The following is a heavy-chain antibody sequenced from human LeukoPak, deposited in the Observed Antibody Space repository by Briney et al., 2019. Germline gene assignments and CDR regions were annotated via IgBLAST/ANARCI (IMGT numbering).Heavy chain of an antibody. CDR1: GFTFSSYS. J-gene: IGHJ3*02. CDR2: ISSSSSYI. Sequence: GGSLRLSCAASGFTFSSYSMNWVRQAPGKGLEWVSSISSSSSYIYYADSVKGRFTISRDNAKNSLYLQMNSLRAEDTAVYYCAREIEGYVVPAAIQGDAFDIWGQGTMVTVSS. V-gene: IGHV3-21*01. D-gene: IGHD2-2*01. CDR3: AREIEGYVVPAAIQGDAFDI.